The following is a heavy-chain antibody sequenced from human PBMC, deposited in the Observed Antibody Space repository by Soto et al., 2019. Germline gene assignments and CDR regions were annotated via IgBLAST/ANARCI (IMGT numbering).Heavy chain of an antibody. J-gene: IGHJ4*02. CDR3: ARAFCSGGSCYLDY. CDR2: ISAYSGNT. Sequence: VQLVQSGGEVKKPGAAVKVSCKASGYTFTTFGIGWVRQAPGQGLEWMGWISAYSGNTEYPEKLQGRVTMTIDTSTNTTYMELRSLRSDDTAVYYCARAFCSGGSCYLDYWGQGALVTVSS. CDR1: GYTFTTFG. D-gene: IGHD2-15*01. V-gene: IGHV1-18*01.